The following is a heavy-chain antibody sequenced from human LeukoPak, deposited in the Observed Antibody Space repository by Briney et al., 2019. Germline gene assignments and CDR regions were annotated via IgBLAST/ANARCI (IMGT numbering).Heavy chain of an antibody. Sequence: GGSLRLSCAASGFTFSSYAMSWVRQAPGKGLEWVSTISATGGSTYYADSLKGRFTVSRDNSKNTLYLQMNSLRAGDTAVHYCAKVSTDSRGYYQKWGQGTLVTVSS. CDR2: ISATGGST. CDR3: AKVSTDSRGYYQK. V-gene: IGHV3-23*01. CDR1: GFTFSSYA. J-gene: IGHJ4*02. D-gene: IGHD3-22*01.